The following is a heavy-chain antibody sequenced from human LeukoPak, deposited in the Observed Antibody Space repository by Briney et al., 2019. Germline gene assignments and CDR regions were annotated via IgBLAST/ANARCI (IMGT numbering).Heavy chain of an antibody. Sequence: GGSLRLSCAASGFTFSSYAMSWVRQAPGKGLEWVSAISGSGSSTHYADSVKGRFTISRDNSKNTLYLQMNSLRAEDTAVYYCAKYNWYYYDRSGYYAYFDYWGQGTLVTVSS. D-gene: IGHD3-22*01. CDR2: ISGSGSST. V-gene: IGHV3-23*01. CDR1: GFTFSSYA. J-gene: IGHJ4*02. CDR3: AKYNWYYYDRSGYYAYFDY.